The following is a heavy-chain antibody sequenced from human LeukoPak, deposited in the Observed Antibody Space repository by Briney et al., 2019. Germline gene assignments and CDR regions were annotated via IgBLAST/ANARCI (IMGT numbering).Heavy chain of an antibody. CDR2: INPSGGST. CDR3: AREVYDSSGYYDTYYFDY. D-gene: IGHD3-22*01. Sequence: ASVKVSCKASGYTFTSYYMHWVRQAPGQGLEWMGIINPSGGSTSYAQKFQGRVTMTRDTSTSTVYMELSSLRSEDTAVYYRAREVYDSSGYYDTYYFDYWGQGTLVTVSS. CDR1: GYTFTSYY. J-gene: IGHJ4*02. V-gene: IGHV1-46*01.